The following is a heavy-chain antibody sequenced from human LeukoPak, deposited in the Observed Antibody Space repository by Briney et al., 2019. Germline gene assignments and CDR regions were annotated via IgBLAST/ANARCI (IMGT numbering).Heavy chain of an antibody. Sequence: SETLSLTCTVSGGSISSGSYYWRWIRQPAGKGLEWIGRIYTSGSTNYNPSLKSRVTISVDTSKNQFSLKLSSVTAADTAVYYCARRIAVAGSYNWFDPWGQGTLVTVSS. D-gene: IGHD6-19*01. CDR3: ARRIAVAGSYNWFDP. CDR1: GGSISSGSYY. J-gene: IGHJ5*02. CDR2: IYTSGST. V-gene: IGHV4-61*02.